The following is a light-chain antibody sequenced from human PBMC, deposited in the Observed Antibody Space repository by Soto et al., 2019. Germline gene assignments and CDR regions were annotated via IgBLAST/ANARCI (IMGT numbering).Light chain of an antibody. CDR2: FGS. J-gene: IGKJ1*01. Sequence: DIVMTQSPLSLPVTPGEPASISCSSSQSLLQSNGYNYLDWYLQKPGQSPQLLIFFGSYRASGVTDRFSGSGSVTDFTLKIRSVEAEDVGICYCMQSQQTPSTFCQGTRVEIK. CDR1: QSLLQSNGYNY. CDR3: MQSQQTPST. V-gene: IGKV2-28*01.